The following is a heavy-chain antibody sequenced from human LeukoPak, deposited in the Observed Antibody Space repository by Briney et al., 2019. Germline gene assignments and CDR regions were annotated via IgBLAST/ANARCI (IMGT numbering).Heavy chain of an antibody. V-gene: IGHV3-74*01. CDR3: ARTSPTSHFDF. Sequence: GGSLRLSCAASGFTLSDYWMHWVRQAAGKGLVWVSRINSDGSSTNYADSVKGRFTISRDNARNTLYLQMNGLRAEDTALYYCARTSPTSHFDFWGQGTLVTVST. CDR2: INSDGSST. D-gene: IGHD3-16*01. J-gene: IGHJ4*02. CDR1: GFTLSDYW.